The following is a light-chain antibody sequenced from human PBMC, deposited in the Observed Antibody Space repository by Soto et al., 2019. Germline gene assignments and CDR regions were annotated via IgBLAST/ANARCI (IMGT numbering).Light chain of an antibody. CDR1: SSDVGGYNY. CDR3: CSHAGTYIYV. CDR2: DVS. Sequence: QSALTQPRSVSGSPGQSVTISCTGTSSDVGGYNYVSWYQQHPGKAPKLMIYDVSKRPSGVPDRFSGFKSGHTASLTISGLQAEDEADYSCCSHAGTYIYVFGTGTKVTVL. J-gene: IGLJ1*01. V-gene: IGLV2-11*01.